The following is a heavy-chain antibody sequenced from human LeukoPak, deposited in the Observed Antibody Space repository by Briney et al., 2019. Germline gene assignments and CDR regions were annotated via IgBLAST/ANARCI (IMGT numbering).Heavy chain of an antibody. CDR3: ERAIVRTGYSWDFDY. Sequence: ASVKVSCKASGYTFTSYYMHWVRQAPGQGLEWMGIINPSDGTTYYAQKFRGRVTMTRDTSTSTVYMDLSNLRSEYTAVYYCERAIVRTGYSWDFDYWGQGTLVTVSS. D-gene: IGHD5-18*01. CDR2: INPSDGTT. CDR1: GYTFTSYY. V-gene: IGHV1-46*01. J-gene: IGHJ4*02.